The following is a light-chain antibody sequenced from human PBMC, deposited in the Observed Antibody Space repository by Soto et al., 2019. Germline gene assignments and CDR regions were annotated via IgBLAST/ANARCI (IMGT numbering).Light chain of an antibody. J-gene: IGLJ1*01. CDR3: SSYTSSSTYV. V-gene: IGLV2-14*01. CDR2: EVS. CDR1: SSDVGGYNY. Sequence: ALTQPASVSGSPGQSITIYCTETSSDVGGYNYVSWYQQHPGKAPKLMIYEVSNRPSGVSNRFSGSKSGNTASLTISGLQAEDEADYYCSSYTSSSTYVFGTGTKVTVL.